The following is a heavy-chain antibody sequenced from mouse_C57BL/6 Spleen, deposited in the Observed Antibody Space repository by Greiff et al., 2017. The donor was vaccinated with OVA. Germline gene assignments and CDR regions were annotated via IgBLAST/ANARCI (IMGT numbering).Heavy chain of an antibody. J-gene: IGHJ1*03. CDR2: INPNNGGT. CDR1: GYTFTDYN. CDR3: ALGTFYWYFDV. Sequence: EVQLQQSGPELVKPGASVKMSCKASGYTFTDYNMHWVKQSHGKSLEWIGYINPNNGGTSYNQKFKGKATLTVNKSSSTAYMELRSLTSDDSAVYYCALGTFYWYFDVWGTGTTVTVSS. V-gene: IGHV1-22*01.